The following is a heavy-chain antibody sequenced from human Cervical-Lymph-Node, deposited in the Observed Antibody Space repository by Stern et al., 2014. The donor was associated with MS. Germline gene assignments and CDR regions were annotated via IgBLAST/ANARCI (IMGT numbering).Heavy chain of an antibody. D-gene: IGHD4-17*01. CDR2: IYYSGST. V-gene: IGHV4-31*03. CDR3: ARNFGDYYFDY. Sequence: VQLEESGPGLVKPSQTLSLTCTVSGASISGGDYWSWIRQHPGKGLEWIGYIYYSGSTYSNPSLKSRVTISEDTSKNQFSLRLSSVTAADTAVYYCARNFGDYYFDYWGQGILVTVSS. CDR1: GASISGGDY. J-gene: IGHJ4*02.